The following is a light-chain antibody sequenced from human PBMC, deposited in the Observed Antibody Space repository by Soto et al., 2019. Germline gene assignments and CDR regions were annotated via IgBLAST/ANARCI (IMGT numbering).Light chain of an antibody. CDR3: QQRSDWPIT. J-gene: IGKJ5*01. CDR2: DAS. CDR1: QTVSSY. V-gene: IGKV3-11*01. Sequence: EIVLTQSPATLSLSPGERATLFCRASQTVSSYLVWYQQKPGQAPRLLIYDASNRATGVPARFSGSGSGTDFTLTISSLEPEDFAVYYRQQRSDWPITFGQGTRLEIK.